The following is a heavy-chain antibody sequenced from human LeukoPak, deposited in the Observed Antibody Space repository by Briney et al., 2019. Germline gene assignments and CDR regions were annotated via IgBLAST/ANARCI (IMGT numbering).Heavy chain of an antibody. Sequence: GESLKISCKGSGNSFTNYWIGWVRQMPGKGLEWMGIIYPGDSDTRYSPSFQGQVTISADKSISTVYLQWSSLKASDTAMYYCARRGDTRKFVYWGQGTLVTVSS. CDR3: ARRGDTRKFVY. CDR1: GNSFTNYW. J-gene: IGHJ4*02. V-gene: IGHV5-51*01. D-gene: IGHD5-18*01. CDR2: IYPGDSDT.